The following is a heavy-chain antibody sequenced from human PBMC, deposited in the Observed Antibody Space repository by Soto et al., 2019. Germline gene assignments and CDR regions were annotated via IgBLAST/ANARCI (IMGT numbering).Heavy chain of an antibody. V-gene: IGHV1-69*04. CDR2: IIPILGIA. Sequence: GASVKVSCKASGGTFSSYTISWVRQAPGQRLEWMGKIIPILGIANYAQKFQGRVTITADKSTSTAYMELSSLRSEDTAVYYCAREGYYYDSSGSLGGYFDYWGQGTLVTVSS. CDR1: GGTFSSYT. D-gene: IGHD3-22*01. CDR3: AREGYYYDSSGSLGGYFDY. J-gene: IGHJ4*02.